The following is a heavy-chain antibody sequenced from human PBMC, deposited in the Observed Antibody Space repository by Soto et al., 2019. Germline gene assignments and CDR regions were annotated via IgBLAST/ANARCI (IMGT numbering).Heavy chain of an antibody. CDR3: ASPSSRSRPLAAFDI. V-gene: IGHV5-51*01. CDR1: GYSFTSYW. Sequence: GESLTISCKGSGYSFTSYWIGWVRQMPGKGLEWMGIIYPGDSDTRYSPSFQGQVTISADKSISTAYLQWSSLKASDTAMYYCASPSSRSRPLAAFDIWGQGTMVTVSS. CDR2: IYPGDSDT. J-gene: IGHJ3*02.